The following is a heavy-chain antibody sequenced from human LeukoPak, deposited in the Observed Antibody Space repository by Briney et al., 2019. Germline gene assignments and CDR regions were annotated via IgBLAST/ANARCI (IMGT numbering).Heavy chain of an antibody. J-gene: IGHJ1*01. CDR1: GGSISSSSYY. D-gene: IGHD6-19*01. CDR2: IYYSGST. Sequence: SETLSLTCTVSGGSISSSSYYWGWIRQPPGKGLEWIGSIYYSGSTYYNPSLKSRVTISVDTSKNQFSLKLSSVTAADTAVYYCARDRQWLVPGYFQHWGQGTLVTVSS. V-gene: IGHV4-39*07. CDR3: ARDRQWLVPGYFQH.